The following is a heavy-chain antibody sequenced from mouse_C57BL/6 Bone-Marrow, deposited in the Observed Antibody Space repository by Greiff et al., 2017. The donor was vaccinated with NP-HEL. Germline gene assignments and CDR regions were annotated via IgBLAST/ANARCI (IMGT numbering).Heavy chain of an antibody. CDR1: GYTFTSYW. D-gene: IGHD2-1*01. CDR2: IYPGSGST. Sequence: QVHVKQSGAELVKPGASVKMSCKASGYTFTSYWITWVKQRPGQGLEWIGDIYPGSGSTNYNEKFKSKATLTVDTSSSTAYMQLSSLTSEDSAVYYCARGGIYYGNYFYWYFDFWGTGTTVTVSS. CDR3: ARGGIYYGNYFYWYFDF. J-gene: IGHJ1*03. V-gene: IGHV1-55*01.